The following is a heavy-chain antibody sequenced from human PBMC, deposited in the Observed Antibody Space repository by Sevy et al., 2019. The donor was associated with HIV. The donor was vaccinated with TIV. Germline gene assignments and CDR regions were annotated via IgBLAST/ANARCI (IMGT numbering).Heavy chain of an antibody. Sequence: GESLKISCAASGFTFSNYAMSWVRQAPGKGLEWVSCISGSGASTYYADSVKGRFTISRDNSKNTLFLQMNSLRAEDTAVYYCAKDFPYYYDTSGYDRLDYWGQGTLVTVSS. V-gene: IGHV3-23*01. D-gene: IGHD3-22*01. CDR2: ISGSGAST. CDR3: AKDFPYYYDTSGYDRLDY. J-gene: IGHJ4*02. CDR1: GFTFSNYA.